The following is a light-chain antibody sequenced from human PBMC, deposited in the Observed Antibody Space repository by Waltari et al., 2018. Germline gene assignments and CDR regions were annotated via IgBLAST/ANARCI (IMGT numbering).Light chain of an antibody. CDR3: CSYAGGSTYV. Sequence: QSALTQPASVSGSPGQSITIPCTGTSSDVGSYNLVSWYHQHPGKAPKLMIYEGSKRPSGVSNRFSGSKSGNTASLTISGLQAEDEADYYCCSYAGGSTYVFGTGTKVTVL. CDR1: SSDVGSYNL. J-gene: IGLJ1*01. V-gene: IGLV2-23*01. CDR2: EGS.